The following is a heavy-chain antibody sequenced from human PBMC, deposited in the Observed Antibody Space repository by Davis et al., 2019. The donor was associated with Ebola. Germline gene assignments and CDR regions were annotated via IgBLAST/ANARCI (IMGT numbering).Heavy chain of an antibody. V-gene: IGHV1-69*13. Sequence: LVKVSCKASGGTFSTYAISWVRQAPGQGLEWMGGIIPIFGTTNYAQKFQGRVTITADESTSTAYIELSSLRSEDTAVYYCARDLPYYGSGSFGGPFDYWGQGTLVTVSS. CDR1: GGTFSTYA. CDR3: ARDLPYYGSGSFGGPFDY. J-gene: IGHJ4*02. CDR2: IIPIFGTT. D-gene: IGHD3-10*01.